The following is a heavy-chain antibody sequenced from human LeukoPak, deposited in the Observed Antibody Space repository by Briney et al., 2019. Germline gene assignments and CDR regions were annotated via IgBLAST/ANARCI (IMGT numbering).Heavy chain of an antibody. CDR3: AKYSGYDRDYYYYMDV. D-gene: IGHD5-12*01. Sequence: GGSLRLSCAASGFTFSSYAMSWVRQAPGKGLEWVSAISGSGGSTYYADSVKGRFTISRDNSKNTLYLQMNSLRAEDTAVYYCAKYSGYDRDYYYYMDVWGKGTTVTVSS. J-gene: IGHJ6*03. V-gene: IGHV3-23*01. CDR1: GFTFSSYA. CDR2: ISGSGGST.